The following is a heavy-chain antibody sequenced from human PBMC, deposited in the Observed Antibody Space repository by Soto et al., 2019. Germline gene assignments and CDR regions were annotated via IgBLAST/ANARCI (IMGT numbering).Heavy chain of an antibody. Sequence: PGGSLRLSCTASGFTFRAYYMSWIRQAPGKGLEWVSYISSSGSTIYYADSVKGRFAISRDNAKNSLYLQMNSLRAEDTAVYYCARLMYFDWFRESCPIDYWGQGTLVTVSS. CDR2: ISSSGSTI. D-gene: IGHD3-9*01. V-gene: IGHV3-11*01. CDR3: ARLMYFDWFRESCPIDY. CDR1: GFTFRAYY. J-gene: IGHJ4*02.